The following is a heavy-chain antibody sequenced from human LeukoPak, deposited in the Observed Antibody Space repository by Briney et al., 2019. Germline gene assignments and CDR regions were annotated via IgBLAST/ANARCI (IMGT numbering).Heavy chain of an antibody. CDR2: ISASGGRT. J-gene: IGHJ4*02. D-gene: IGHD3-22*01. Sequence: RPGGSLRLSCAASGFTFSNYAMNWVRQAPGKGLEWVSAISASGGRTYYADSVKGRFTISRDNSKNTLYLQMNSLRADDTAVYYCAKDRSRYDSSAYDFDYWGQGTLVTVSS. V-gene: IGHV3-23*01. CDR1: GFTFSNYA. CDR3: AKDRSRYDSSAYDFDY.